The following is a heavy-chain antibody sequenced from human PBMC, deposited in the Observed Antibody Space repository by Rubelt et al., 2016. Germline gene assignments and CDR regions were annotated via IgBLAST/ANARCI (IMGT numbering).Heavy chain of an antibody. V-gene: IGHV4-34*01. CDR3: ARAGSSGPPPL. Sequence: QVQLQQWDTGLLKPSETLSLTCAVHGGSFSGYCWSWIRQPPGKGLEWIGEINHSGSTNYNPSLKSRVTLSLDTSKSQFSLKLSSVTAADTGVDFCARAGSSGPPPLWGPGTLVTVSS. CDR1: GGSFSGYC. CDR2: INHSGST. D-gene: IGHD6-19*01. J-gene: IGHJ4*02.